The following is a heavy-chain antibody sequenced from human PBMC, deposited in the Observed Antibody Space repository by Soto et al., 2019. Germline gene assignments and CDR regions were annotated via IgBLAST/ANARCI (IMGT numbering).Heavy chain of an antibody. V-gene: IGHV3-30*18. CDR2: ISYDGSNK. Sequence: PGGSLRLSCAASRFTFSSYGMHWVRQAPGKGLEWVAVISYDGSNKYYADSVKGRFTISRDNSKNTLYLQMNSLRAEDTAVYYCAKVGLLWFGEFGYGMDVWGQGTTVTVSS. CDR3: AKVGLLWFGEFGYGMDV. D-gene: IGHD3-10*01. CDR1: RFTFSSYG. J-gene: IGHJ6*02.